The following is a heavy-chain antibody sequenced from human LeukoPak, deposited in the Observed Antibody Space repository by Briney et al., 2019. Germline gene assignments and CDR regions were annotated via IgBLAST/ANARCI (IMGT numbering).Heavy chain of an antibody. CDR2: ISWNSGSI. J-gene: IGHJ4*02. CDR3: AKDFDYGDYYFDY. V-gene: IGHV3-9*01. CDR1: GFTFDDYA. D-gene: IGHD4-17*01. Sequence: PGGSLRLSCAASGFTFDDYAMHWVRQAPGKGLEWVSGISWNSGSIGYADSVKGRFTISRDNAKSSLYLQMNSLRAEDTALYYCAKDFDYGDYYFDYWGQGTLVTVSS.